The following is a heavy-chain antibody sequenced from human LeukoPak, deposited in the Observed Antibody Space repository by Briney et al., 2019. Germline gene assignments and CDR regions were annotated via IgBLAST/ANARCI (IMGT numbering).Heavy chain of an antibody. Sequence: SETLSLTCAVYGGSFSGYYWSWIRQPPGKGPEWIGEINHSGSTNYNPSLKSRVTISVDTSKNQFSLKLSSVTAADTAVYYCARTHTIFGVVRRNWFDPWGQGTLVTVSS. D-gene: IGHD3-3*01. J-gene: IGHJ5*02. V-gene: IGHV4-34*01. CDR3: ARTHTIFGVVRRNWFDP. CDR1: GGSFSGYY. CDR2: INHSGST.